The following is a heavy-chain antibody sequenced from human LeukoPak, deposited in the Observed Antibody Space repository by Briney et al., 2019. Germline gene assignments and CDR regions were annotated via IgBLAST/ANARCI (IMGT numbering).Heavy chain of an antibody. Sequence: SETLSLTCTVSGGSISSYYWSWIRQPAGKGLEWIGHIYTSGSTNYNPSLKSRVTISVDTSKDQFSLKLSSVTAADTAVYYCARHANQYYYDGRFDYWGQGTLVTVSS. D-gene: IGHD3-22*01. CDR2: IYTSGST. V-gene: IGHV4-4*07. CDR1: GGSISSYY. J-gene: IGHJ4*02. CDR3: ARHANQYYYDGRFDY.